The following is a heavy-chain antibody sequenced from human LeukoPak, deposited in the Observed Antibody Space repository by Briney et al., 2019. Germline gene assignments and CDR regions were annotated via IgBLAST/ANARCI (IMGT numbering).Heavy chain of an antibody. J-gene: IGHJ4*02. CDR2: ISGSGGST. Sequence: GGSPRLSCAASGFTFSSYAMSWVRQAPGKGLEWVSAISGSGGSTYYADSVKGRFTIPRDNSKNTLYLQMNSLRAEDTAVYYCAKDRDSGSYLDCFDYWGQGTLVTVSS. D-gene: IGHD1-26*01. CDR3: AKDRDSGSYLDCFDY. V-gene: IGHV3-23*01. CDR1: GFTFSSYA.